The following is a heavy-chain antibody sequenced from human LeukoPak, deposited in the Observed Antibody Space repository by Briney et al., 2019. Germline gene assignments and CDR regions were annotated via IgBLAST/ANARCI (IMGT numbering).Heavy chain of an antibody. CDR1: GGSISSYY. Sequence: SETLSLTCTVSGGSISSYYWSWIRQPPGKGLEWIGEINLSGSTNYNPSLKSRVTISVDTSKNQFSLKLSSVTAADTAVYYCARGGDYYDSSGYYYPFDYWGQGTLVTVSS. D-gene: IGHD3-22*01. V-gene: IGHV4-34*01. J-gene: IGHJ4*02. CDR3: ARGGDYYDSSGYYYPFDY. CDR2: INLSGST.